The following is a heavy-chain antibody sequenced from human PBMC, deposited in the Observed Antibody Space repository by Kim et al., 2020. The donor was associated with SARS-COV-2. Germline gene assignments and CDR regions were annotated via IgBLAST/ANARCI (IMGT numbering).Heavy chain of an antibody. CDR2: IIPIFGTA. V-gene: IGHV1-69*13. CDR1: GGTFSSYA. J-gene: IGHJ6*02. D-gene: IGHD6-19*01. Sequence: SVKVSCKASGGTFSSYAISWVRQAPGQGLEWMGGIIPIFGTANYAQKFHGRVTITADESTSTAYMELSSLRSEDTAVYYCATPGIAVAAPEGRYYYYYGMDVWGQGTTVTVSS. CDR3: ATPGIAVAAPEGRYYYYYGMDV.